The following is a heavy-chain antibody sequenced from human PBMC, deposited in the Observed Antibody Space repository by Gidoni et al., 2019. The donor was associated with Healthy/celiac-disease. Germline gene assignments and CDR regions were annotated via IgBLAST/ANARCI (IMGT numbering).Heavy chain of an antibody. V-gene: IGHV1-24*01. CDR1: GYTLTELS. CDR2: FDPEDGET. J-gene: IGHJ5*02. D-gene: IGHD5-12*01. CDR3: ATLNSGYENARNWFDP. Sequence: QVQLVQSGAEVKKPGASVKVSCKVSGYTLTELSMHWVRQAPGKGLEWMGGFDPEDGETIYAQKFQGRVTMTEDTSTDTAYMELSSLRSEDTAVYYCATLNSGYENARNWFDPWGQGTLVTVSS.